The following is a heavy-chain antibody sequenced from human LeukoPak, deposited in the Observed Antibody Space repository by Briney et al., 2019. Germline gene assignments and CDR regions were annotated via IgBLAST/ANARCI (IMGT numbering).Heavy chain of an antibody. CDR1: GYSFTSYW. V-gene: IGHV5-51*01. CDR2: IYPGDSDT. J-gene: IGHJ4*02. CDR3: ARRYSGWRYYFDY. Sequence: GESLKISCKGSGYSFTSYWIGWVRQMPGKGLERMGIIYPGDSDTRYSPSFQGQVTISADKSISTASLQWSSLKASDTAMYYCARRYSGWRYYFDYWGQGALVTVSS. D-gene: IGHD6-19*01.